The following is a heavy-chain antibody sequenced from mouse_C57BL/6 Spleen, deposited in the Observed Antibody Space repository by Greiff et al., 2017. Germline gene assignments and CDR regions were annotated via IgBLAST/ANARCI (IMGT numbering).Heavy chain of an antibody. CDR1: GYTFTSYW. J-gene: IGHJ4*01. V-gene: IGHV1-55*01. Sequence: QVQLQQPGAELVKPGASVKMSCKASGYTFTSYWLTWVKQRPGQGLEWIGDIYPGSGSTNYNEKFKSKATLTVDTSSSTAYMQLSSLTSEDSAVYYCASTVVATNAMGDWGQGTSVTVAS. CDR3: ASTVVATNAMGD. D-gene: IGHD1-1*01. CDR2: IYPGSGST.